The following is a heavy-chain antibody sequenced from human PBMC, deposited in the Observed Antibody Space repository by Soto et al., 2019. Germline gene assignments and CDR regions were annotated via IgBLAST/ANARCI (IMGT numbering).Heavy chain of an antibody. J-gene: IGHJ5*02. Sequence: ASGYPFTNLAMNLVRQAPGKGLEWFSVISSTGDRTNYGASVKGRFTISRDNCKNLLYLEMNTLRAEDAAIYYCTKDQDKTGFTSYFDPWGRGTLVTVSS. V-gene: IGHV3-23*01. CDR1: GYPFTNLA. CDR2: ISSTGDRT. D-gene: IGHD1-26*01. CDR3: TKDQDKTGFTSYFDP.